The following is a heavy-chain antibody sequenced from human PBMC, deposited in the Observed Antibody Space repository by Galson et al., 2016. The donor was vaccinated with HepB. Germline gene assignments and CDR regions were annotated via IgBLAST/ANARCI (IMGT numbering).Heavy chain of an antibody. J-gene: IGHJ3*01. CDR3: AKDNLVLSVAGTLSAFDV. D-gene: IGHD6-19*01. V-gene: IGHV3-23*01. CDR2: VSHTGYTK. CDR1: GFSFSTYA. Sequence: SLRLSCAASGFSFSTYAMTWVRQAPGKGLEWVSGVSHTGYTKYYADSVQGRFTISRDNSKSTLYLQMSSLRAEDTGFYYCAKDNLVLSVAGTLSAFDVWGQGTMVTVSS.